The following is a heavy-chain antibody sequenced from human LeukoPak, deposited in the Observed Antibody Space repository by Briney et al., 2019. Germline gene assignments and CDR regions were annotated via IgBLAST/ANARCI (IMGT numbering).Heavy chain of an antibody. CDR2: IYYSGST. CDR1: GGSISNGANY. J-gene: IGHJ4*02. Sequence: SETLSLTCTVSGGSISNGANYWSWIRQHPGKGLEWIGYIYYSGSTYYNPSLKSRITISVDTSKNQFSLKLRSVTATDTAVYYCARTAHSGYSFGNLDCWGQGTLVTVSS. D-gene: IGHD5-12*01. CDR3: ARTAHSGYSFGNLDC. V-gene: IGHV4-31*03.